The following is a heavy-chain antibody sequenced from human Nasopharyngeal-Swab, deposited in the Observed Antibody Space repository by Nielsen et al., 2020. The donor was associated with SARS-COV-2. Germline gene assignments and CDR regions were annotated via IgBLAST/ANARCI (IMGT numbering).Heavy chain of an antibody. V-gene: IGHV3-13*01. J-gene: IGHJ4*02. D-gene: IGHD1-26*01. CDR2: INPAGVT. CDR3: ARGQGEY. CDR1: GFTFSNYD. Sequence: GGSLRLSCAASGFTFSNYDMHWVRQATGKGLEWLSGINPAGVTYSPDSVKGRFTISRDNLQNTVHLQMSSLRAEDTAVYYCARGQGEYWGQGTLVTVSS.